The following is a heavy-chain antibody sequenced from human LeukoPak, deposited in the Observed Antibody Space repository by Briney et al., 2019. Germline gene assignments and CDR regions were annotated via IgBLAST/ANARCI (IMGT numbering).Heavy chain of an antibody. CDR1: GFTFDDYG. Sequence: PGGSLRLTCAASGFTFDDYGMSWVRQAPGKGLEWVSGINWNGGSTSYADSVKGRFTISRDNAKDSLYLQMNSLRAEDTALYYCARDTKPYSSSWLYFDYWGQGTLVTVSS. V-gene: IGHV3-20*04. CDR2: INWNGGST. CDR3: ARDTKPYSSSWLYFDY. D-gene: IGHD6-13*01. J-gene: IGHJ4*02.